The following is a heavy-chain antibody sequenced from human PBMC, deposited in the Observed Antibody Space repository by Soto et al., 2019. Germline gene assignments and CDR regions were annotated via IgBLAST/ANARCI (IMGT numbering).Heavy chain of an antibody. CDR1: GGSFTSNN. Sequence: KPSETLSLTCAVSGGSFTSNNWGWVRQSPGKGLEWIGSVHHGGSPLYNPSLKGRIAISMDTSKNQVHLNLSSANAADTGIYYCARGWTEVATAYWGQGTQATVSS. D-gene: IGHD1-1*01. J-gene: IGHJ4*02. V-gene: IGHV4-39*06. CDR2: VHHGGSP. CDR3: ARGWTEVATAY.